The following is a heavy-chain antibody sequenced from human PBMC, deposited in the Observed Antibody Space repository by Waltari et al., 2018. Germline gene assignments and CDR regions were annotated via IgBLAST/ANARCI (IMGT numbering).Heavy chain of an antibody. D-gene: IGHD3-3*01. CDR2: IYYSGST. V-gene: IGHV4-30-4*08. Sequence: QVQLQESGPGLVKPSQTLSLTCTVSGGSISSGYYYWRWIRQPPGKGLEWIGYIYYSGSTYYNPSLKSRVTTSVDTSKNQFSLKLRSVTAADTAVYDGARANIQFGVDYWGQGTLVTVSS. J-gene: IGHJ4*02. CDR3: ARANIQFGVDY. CDR1: GGSISSGYYY.